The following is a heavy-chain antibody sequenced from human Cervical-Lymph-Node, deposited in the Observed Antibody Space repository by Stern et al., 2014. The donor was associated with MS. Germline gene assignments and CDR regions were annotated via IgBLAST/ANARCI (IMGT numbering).Heavy chain of an antibody. CDR1: GDSITSSTYY. J-gene: IGHJ4*02. V-gene: IGHV4-39*02. Sequence: VHLVESGPGLLKPSETLSLTCSVSGDSITSSTYYWGWIRQPPGKGLEWIGSLYHSGATYDNPSLKSLVTMSVATSTHHFSPRLTSVTAADTAVYYCARLVDDGWTQPDYWGQGMVVTVSS. CDR2: LYHSGAT. D-gene: IGHD5/OR15-5a*01. CDR3: ARLVDDGWTQPDY.